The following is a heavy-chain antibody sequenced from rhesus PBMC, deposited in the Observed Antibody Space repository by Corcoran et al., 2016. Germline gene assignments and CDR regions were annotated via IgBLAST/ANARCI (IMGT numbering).Heavy chain of an antibody. V-gene: IGHV4-173*01. CDR3: ARHAPTGVIIG. CDR2: ISATGGSS. Sequence: QVQLQESGPGLVKPSETLSLTCAVSGGSLKNNYWTWIRPSPGKGLEWIGYISATGGSSDHNPSLRSRVTISTDTSKNQFSLKLSSVTAADTAVYYCARHAPTGVIIGWGQGVLVTVSS. CDR1: GGSLKNNY. D-gene: IGHD3-34*01. J-gene: IGHJ4*01.